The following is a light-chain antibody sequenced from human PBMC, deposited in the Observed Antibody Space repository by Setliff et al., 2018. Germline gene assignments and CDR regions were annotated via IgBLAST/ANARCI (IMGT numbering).Light chain of an antibody. J-gene: IGLJ1*01. Sequence: QSALAQPRSVSGSPGQSVTISCTGTSSDVGGYNYVSWYQQHPGKAPKLMIYGVSKRPSGVPDRFSGSKSGNTASLTISGLQAEDEADYYCCSYAGSYTSLYVFGTGTKVTV. CDR1: SSDVGGYNY. CDR2: GVS. V-gene: IGLV2-11*01. CDR3: CSYAGSYTSLYV.